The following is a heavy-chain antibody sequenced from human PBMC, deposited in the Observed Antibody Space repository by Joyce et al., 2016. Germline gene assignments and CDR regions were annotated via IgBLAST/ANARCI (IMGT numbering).Heavy chain of an antibody. V-gene: IGHV1-69*01. CDR3: ARAPYIYLYYFDY. D-gene: IGHD2/OR15-2a*01. J-gene: IGHJ4*02. CDR2: IVPLFGSA. CDR1: GVIFTNYA. Sequence: QVQLVQSGAEVKKPGSSLKVSCKASGVIFTNYAIGWVRQGPGQGLEWGGGIVPLFGSAKYAQRCQGRVTITADESRSTVYMELSSLSSEDTAVDYCARAPYIYLYYFDYWGQGTLVTVSS.